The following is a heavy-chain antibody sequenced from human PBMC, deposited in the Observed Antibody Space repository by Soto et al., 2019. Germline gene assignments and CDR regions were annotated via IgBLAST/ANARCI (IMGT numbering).Heavy chain of an antibody. CDR1: GFSLSTSGVG. J-gene: IGHJ4*02. Sequence: QITLKESGPTLVKPTQTLTLTCTFSGFSLSTSGVGVGWISQPTGPALEWLALIYWDDDKRYSPSLKSRLTITKETSKNQVVLTMTSMDPVDTARYYCAQPDAYYGSGCLSGFAYWVQGTLVTVSS. V-gene: IGHV2-5*02. CDR3: AQPDAYYGSGCLSGFAY. D-gene: IGHD3-10*01. CDR2: IYWDDDK.